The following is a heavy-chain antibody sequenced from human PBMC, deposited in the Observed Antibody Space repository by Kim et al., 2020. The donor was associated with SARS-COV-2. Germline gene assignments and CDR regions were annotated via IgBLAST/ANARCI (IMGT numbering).Heavy chain of an antibody. V-gene: IGHV1-69*01. J-gene: IGHJ4*02. CDR3: ARDNGFLYDSRDDY. D-gene: IGHD3-22*01. Sequence: APKFQGRVTITADESTSTAYMELSSLRSEDTAVYYCARDNGFLYDSRDDYWGQGTLVTVSS.